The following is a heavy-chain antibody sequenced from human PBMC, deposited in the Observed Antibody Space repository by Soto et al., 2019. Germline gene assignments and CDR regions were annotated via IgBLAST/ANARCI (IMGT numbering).Heavy chain of an antibody. Sequence: SVKVSCKASGGTFSSYTISWVRQAPGQGLEWMGRIIPILGIANYAQKFQGRVTNTADKSTSTAYIELSSLKYEDTVVYYCARVTSHTWGYYYGMDVWGQGTTVTVSS. V-gene: IGHV1-69*02. D-gene: IGHD3-16*01. CDR2: IIPILGIA. CDR1: GGTFSSYT. CDR3: ARVTSHTWGYYYGMDV. J-gene: IGHJ6*02.